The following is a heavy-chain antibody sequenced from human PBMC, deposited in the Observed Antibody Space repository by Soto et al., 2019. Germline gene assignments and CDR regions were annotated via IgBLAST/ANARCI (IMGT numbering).Heavy chain of an antibody. D-gene: IGHD2-2*01. J-gene: IGHJ4*02. CDR2: ISYDGSNK. Sequence: QVQLVESGGGVVQPGRSLRLSCAASGFTFSSYGMHWVRQAPGKGLEWVAVISYDGSNKYYADSVKGRFTISRDNSKNTLYLHMNSLRAEDTAVYYCAKDTAVVPAAMPSTIFDYWGQGTLVTVSS. CDR1: GFTFSSYG. V-gene: IGHV3-30*18. CDR3: AKDTAVVPAAMPSTIFDY.